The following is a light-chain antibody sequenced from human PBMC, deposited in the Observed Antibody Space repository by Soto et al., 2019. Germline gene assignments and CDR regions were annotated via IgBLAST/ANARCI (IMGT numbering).Light chain of an antibody. J-gene: IGLJ3*02. Sequence: QSVLTQPPSASGTPGQTVTISCSGSSSNIGDNPVNWYQQLPGAAPKLLIYINDQRPSGVPDRFSGSKSGTSASLAISGLQPEDEADYYCAAWDDSLSGWVFGGGTKVTVL. CDR2: IND. CDR3: AAWDDSLSGWV. V-gene: IGLV1-44*01. CDR1: SSNIGDNP.